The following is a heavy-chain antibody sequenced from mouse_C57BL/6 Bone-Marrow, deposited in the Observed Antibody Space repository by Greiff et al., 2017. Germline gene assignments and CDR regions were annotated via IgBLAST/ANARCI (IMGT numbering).Heavy chain of an antibody. Sequence: QVQLQQPGAELVKPGASVKLSCKASGYTFTSYWLHWVKQRPGQGLAWIGMIHPNSGSTNYNEKFKSKATLTVDKSSSTAYMQLSSLTSEDSAVYYCARWGLRRGDYWGQGTTLTVSS. CDR2: IHPNSGST. CDR1: GYTFTSYW. CDR3: ARWGLRRGDY. V-gene: IGHV1-64*01. D-gene: IGHD2-13*01. J-gene: IGHJ2*01.